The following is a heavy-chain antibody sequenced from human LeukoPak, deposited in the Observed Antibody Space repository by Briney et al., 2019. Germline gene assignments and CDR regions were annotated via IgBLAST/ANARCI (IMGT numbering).Heavy chain of an antibody. CDR2: INIGGTNT. CDR1: GFTFNDYY. CDR3: ATDGAGFDT. Sequence: GGSLRLSCAASGFTFNDYYMSWIRQAPGEGLEWLSYINIGGTNTHYADSVTGRFTISRDNAKKSLYLEMNNLRAEDTAVYYCATDGAGFDTWGQGVLVTVSS. J-gene: IGHJ5*02. V-gene: IGHV3-11*01.